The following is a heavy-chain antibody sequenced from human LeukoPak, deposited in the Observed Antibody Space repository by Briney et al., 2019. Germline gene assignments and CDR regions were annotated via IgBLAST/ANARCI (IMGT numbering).Heavy chain of an antibody. D-gene: IGHD3-22*01. V-gene: IGHV3-7*01. Sequence: GGSLRLSCAASGFMFSSYWMTWVRQAPGKGLEWVANIRQDGGEGYYVDSVKGRFTVSRDNSKHTLYLQMHSLRAEDTAVYYCAKEGGYYYHSSGHLFPPYFDYWGQGTLVTVSS. CDR3: AKEGGYYYHSSGHLFPPYFDY. CDR1: GFMFSSYW. CDR2: IRQDGGEG. J-gene: IGHJ4*02.